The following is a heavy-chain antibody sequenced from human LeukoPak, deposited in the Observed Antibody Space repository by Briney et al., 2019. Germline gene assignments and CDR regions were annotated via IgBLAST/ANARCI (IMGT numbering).Heavy chain of an antibody. CDR1: GFTFSSYD. D-gene: IGHD3-3*01. V-gene: IGHV3-13*01. CDR3: ARGHPDYDFWSGYSLASAFDI. CDR2: IGTAGDT. Sequence: GGSLRLSCAASGFTFSSYDMHWVRQATGKGLEWVSAIGTAGDTYYPGSVKGRFTISRGNAKNSLYLQMNSLRAEDTAVYYCARGHPDYDFWSGYSLASAFDIWGQGTMVTVSS. J-gene: IGHJ3*02.